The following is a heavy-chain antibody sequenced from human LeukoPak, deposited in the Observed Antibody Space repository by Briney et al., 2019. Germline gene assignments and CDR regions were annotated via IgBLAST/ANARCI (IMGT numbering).Heavy chain of an antibody. Sequence: PGGSLRLSCAASGFRFSSYWMHWVRQAPGKGLVWVSRINTDGSTTSYADSVKGRFTISRDTAKNILYLQMNSLRAEDTAVYYCARVAGGTTFDHWGQGALVTVSS. CDR2: INTDGSTT. CDR3: ARVAGGTTFDH. J-gene: IGHJ4*02. V-gene: IGHV3-74*01. D-gene: IGHD6-13*01. CDR1: GFRFSSYW.